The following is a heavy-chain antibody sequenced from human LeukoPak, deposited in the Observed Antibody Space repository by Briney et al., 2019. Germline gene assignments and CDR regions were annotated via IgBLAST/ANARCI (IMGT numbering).Heavy chain of an antibody. CDR3: ARDLSGYAEY. V-gene: IGHV3-7*01. Sequence: GGSLRLSCAASGFTFSNYWMSWVRQTPGKGVEWVANIKRDGSEMYYVDSVKGRFTNSRDNAKNSLFLQMNSLRAEDTAVYYCARDLSGYAEYWGQGTLVSVSS. CDR2: IKRDGSEM. J-gene: IGHJ4*02. CDR1: GFTFSNYW. D-gene: IGHD3-9*01.